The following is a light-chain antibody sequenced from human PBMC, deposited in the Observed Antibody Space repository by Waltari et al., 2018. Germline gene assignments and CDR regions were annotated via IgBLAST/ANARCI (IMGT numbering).Light chain of an antibody. Sequence: EIVLTQSPATLSLSPGERATLSCWAIQSVRSNLPWSRQRPGQAPRFLTYDASNRATGIPGRFRGSGSGTDFTLTTSRLEPEDFAVYYCQWRSHWPPLAFGGGTKVEIQ. CDR1: QSVRSN. V-gene: IGKV3-11*01. CDR3: QWRSHWPPLA. CDR2: DAS. J-gene: IGKJ4*01.